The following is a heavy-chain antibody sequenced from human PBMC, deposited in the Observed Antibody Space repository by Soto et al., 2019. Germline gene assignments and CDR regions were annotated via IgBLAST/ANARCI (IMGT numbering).Heavy chain of an antibody. Sequence: GGSLRLSCAASGFTFSSYGMRWVRQAPGKGLEWVAVISYDGSNKYYADSVKGRFTISRDNSKNTLYLQMNSLRAEDTAVYYCADVWNHAFDIWVQGTMVTVSS. J-gene: IGHJ3*02. CDR2: ISYDGSNK. V-gene: IGHV3-30*03. D-gene: IGHD1-1*01. CDR1: GFTFSSYG. CDR3: ADVWNHAFDI.